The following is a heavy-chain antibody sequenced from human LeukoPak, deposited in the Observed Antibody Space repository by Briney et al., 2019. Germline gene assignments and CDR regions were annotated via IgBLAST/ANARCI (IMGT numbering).Heavy chain of an antibody. Sequence: SETLSLTCTVSGYSISSGYYWGWIRQPPGKGLEWIGSIYHSGSTYYNPSLKSRVTISVDTSKNQFSLKLSSVTAADTAVYYCARASRYNWNYFDYWGQGTLVTVSS. V-gene: IGHV4-38-2*02. D-gene: IGHD1-20*01. CDR2: IYHSGST. CDR3: ARASRYNWNYFDY. CDR1: GYSISSGYY. J-gene: IGHJ4*02.